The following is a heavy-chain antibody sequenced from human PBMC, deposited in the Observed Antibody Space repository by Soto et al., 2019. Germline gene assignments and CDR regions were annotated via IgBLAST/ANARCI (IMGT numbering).Heavy chain of an antibody. CDR2: INAGNGNT. CDR1: GYTFTSYA. D-gene: IGHD6-19*01. J-gene: IGHJ4*02. Sequence: QVQLVQSGAEEKKPGASVKVSCKASGYTFTSYAMHWVRQAPGQRLEWMGWINAGNGNTKYSQKSHGRATXTXDXXANTAYMELSSLRSEDTAVYYCASSPDGWLHYFDYWGQGTLVTVSS. CDR3: ASSPDGWLHYFDY. V-gene: IGHV1-3*05.